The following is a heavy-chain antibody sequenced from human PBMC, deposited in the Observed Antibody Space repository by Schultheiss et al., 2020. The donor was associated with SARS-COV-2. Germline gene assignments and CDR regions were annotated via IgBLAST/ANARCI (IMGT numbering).Heavy chain of an antibody. J-gene: IGHJ6*02. CDR2: ISGSGGST. V-gene: IGHV3-23*01. CDR3: ARVSRRSTGWYYYGMDV. CDR1: GFTFSDYY. D-gene: IGHD6-19*01. Sequence: GGSLRLSCAASGFTFSDYYMSWIRQAPGKGLEWVSAISGSGGSTYYADSVKGRFTISRDNSKNTLYLQMNSLRAEDTAVYYCARVSRRSTGWYYYGMDVWGQGTTVTVSS.